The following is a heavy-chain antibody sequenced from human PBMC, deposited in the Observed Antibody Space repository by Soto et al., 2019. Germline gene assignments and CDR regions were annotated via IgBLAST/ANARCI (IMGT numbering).Heavy chain of an antibody. CDR3: ASVDTAMVGAFDI. V-gene: IGHV4-39*01. Sequence: KPSETLSLTCTASGGSISSSSYYWGWIRQPPGKGLEWIGSIYYSGSTYYNPSLKSRVTISVDTSKNQFSLKLSSVTAADTAVYYCASVDTAMVGAFDIWGQGTMVTVSS. CDR2: IYYSGST. J-gene: IGHJ3*02. CDR1: GGSISSSSYY. D-gene: IGHD5-18*01.